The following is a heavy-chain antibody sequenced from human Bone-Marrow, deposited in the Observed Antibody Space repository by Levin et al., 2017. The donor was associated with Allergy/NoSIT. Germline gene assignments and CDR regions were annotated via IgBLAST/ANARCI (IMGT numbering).Heavy chain of an antibody. CDR1: GFTFSSYG. Sequence: GGSLRLSCAASGFTFSSYGMHWVRQAPGKGLEWVAVIWYDGSNKYYADSVKGRFTISRDNSKNTLYLQMNSLRAEDTAVYYCARDLRGSKHSSSWGGYWGQGTLVTVSS. J-gene: IGHJ4*02. CDR3: ARDLRGSKHSSSWGGY. CDR2: IWYDGSNK. D-gene: IGHD6-13*01. V-gene: IGHV3-33*01.